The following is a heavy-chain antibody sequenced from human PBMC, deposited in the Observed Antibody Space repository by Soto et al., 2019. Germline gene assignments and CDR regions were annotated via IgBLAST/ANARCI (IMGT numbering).Heavy chain of an antibody. V-gene: IGHV4-39*01. D-gene: IGHD5-18*01. CDR2: IYYSGST. CDR1: GGSINTGSYS. J-gene: IGHJ4*02. CDR3: AGHGYSYGSSLIDY. Sequence: QLQLQESGPGLVKPSETLSLTCTVSGGSINTGSYSWGWIRQPPGKGLEWLGSIYYSGSTYYNPSLQSRLPISVDTSQNQFPLKVNSVPAADTAVYYCAGHGYSYGSSLIDYWGQGTLVTVTS.